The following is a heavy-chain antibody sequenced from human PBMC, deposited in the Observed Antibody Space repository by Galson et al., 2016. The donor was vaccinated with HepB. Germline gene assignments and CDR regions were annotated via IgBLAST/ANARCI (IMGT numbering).Heavy chain of an antibody. CDR1: RFTVSSSY. V-gene: IGHV3-53*01. D-gene: IGHD4-17*01. Sequence: SLRLSCAASRFTVSSSYMSWVRQAPGKGLEWVSVIFRGESTYYTDSVKGRFTISRDKSKNTVSLQMNNLRAEDTAVYYCATYGDYGSPYLHYWGQGTLVTVSS. CDR3: ATYGDYGSPYLHY. J-gene: IGHJ4*02. CDR2: IFRGEST.